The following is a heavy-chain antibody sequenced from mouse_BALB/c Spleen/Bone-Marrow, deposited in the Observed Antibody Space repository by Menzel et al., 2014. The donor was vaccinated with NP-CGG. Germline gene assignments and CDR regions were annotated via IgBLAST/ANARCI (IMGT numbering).Heavy chain of an antibody. CDR1: GFNIKDTY. J-gene: IGHJ1*01. D-gene: IGHD1-1*01. CDR3: ARGGSSYGWYFDV. CDR2: IDPANGNT. Sequence: VQLQQPGAELVKPGASVKLSCTASGFNIKDTYMHWVKQRPEQGLEWIGRIDPANGNTKYDPKFQGQATITADTSSNTAYLQLSSLTSEDTAVYYCARGGSSYGWYFDVWGAGTTVTVSS. V-gene: IGHV14-3*02.